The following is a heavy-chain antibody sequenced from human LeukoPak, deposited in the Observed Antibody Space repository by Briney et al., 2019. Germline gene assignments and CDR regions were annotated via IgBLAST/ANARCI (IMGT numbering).Heavy chain of an antibody. V-gene: IGHV5-51*01. CDR3: ARHKARDQGGYYYYFYGMDV. CDR2: IYYGDSDT. J-gene: IGHJ6*02. Sequence: GESLKISCKGSGYSFTSYWIGWVRQIPGKGLEWSGIIYYGDSDTRYSPSFQGQLSISADKSISTAYLQWSSLKASDTAMYYCARHKARDQGGYYYYFYGMDVWGQGTTVTV. CDR1: GYSFTSYW. D-gene: IGHD6-6*01.